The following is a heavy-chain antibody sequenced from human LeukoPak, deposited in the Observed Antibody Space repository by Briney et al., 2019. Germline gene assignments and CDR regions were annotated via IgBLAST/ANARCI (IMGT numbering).Heavy chain of an antibody. V-gene: IGHV3-23*01. CDR1: GFSFISYT. Sequence: PGGSLRLSCAASGFSFISYTLHWVRQAPGKGLEWVSAINGVGSSTFYADSVQGRFTTSRDDSKNTLYLEMKSLRAEDTAVYYCAKDFSPFGYFDYWGQGTQVTVSS. CDR2: INGVGSST. CDR3: AKDFSPFGYFDY. D-gene: IGHD3-16*01. J-gene: IGHJ4*02.